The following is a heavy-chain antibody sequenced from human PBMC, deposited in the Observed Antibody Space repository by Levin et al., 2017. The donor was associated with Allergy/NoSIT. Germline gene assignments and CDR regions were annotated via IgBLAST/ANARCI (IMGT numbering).Heavy chain of an antibody. CDR1: GFTFSSYA. J-gene: IGHJ6*03. CDR3: AKLPLTRRKRYFDWLFHYYYYYMDV. D-gene: IGHD3-9*01. V-gene: IGHV3-23*01. CDR2: ISGSGGST. Sequence: PGGSLRLSCAASGFTFSSYAMSWVRQAPGKGLEWVSAISGSGGSTYYADSVKGRFTISRDNSKNTLYLQMNSLRAEDTAVYYCAKLPLTRRKRYFDWLFHYYYYYMDVWGKGTTVTVSS.